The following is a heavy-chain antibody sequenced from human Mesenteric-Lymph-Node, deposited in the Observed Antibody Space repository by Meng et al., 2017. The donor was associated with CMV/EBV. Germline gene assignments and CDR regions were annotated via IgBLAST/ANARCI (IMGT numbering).Heavy chain of an antibody. J-gene: IGHJ6*02. Sequence: SETLSLTCSVSGGSVSSTSYYWSWIRQPPGKGLEWIGYIYYSGATNYNPSLKSRVTISVDTSKNQFSLKLSSVTAADTAVYYCARGQSRQQWLVGGYYYYGMDVWGQGTTVTVSS. CDR2: IYYSGAT. D-gene: IGHD6-19*01. V-gene: IGHV4-61*01. CDR1: GGSVSSTSYY. CDR3: ARGQSRQQWLVGGYYYYGMDV.